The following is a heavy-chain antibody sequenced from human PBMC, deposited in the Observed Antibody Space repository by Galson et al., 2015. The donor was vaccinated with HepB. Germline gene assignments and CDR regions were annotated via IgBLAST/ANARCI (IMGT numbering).Heavy chain of an antibody. D-gene: IGHD6-13*01. CDR3: AADRRIAAAGNLDY. Sequence: SVKVSCKASGGTFSSYAISWVRQAPGQGLEWMGGFDPEDGETIYTQKFQGRVTMTEDISTDTAYMELSILRSEDTAVYYCAADRRIAAAGNLDYWGQGTLVTVSS. V-gene: IGHV1-24*01. CDR1: GGTFSSYA. J-gene: IGHJ4*02. CDR2: FDPEDGET.